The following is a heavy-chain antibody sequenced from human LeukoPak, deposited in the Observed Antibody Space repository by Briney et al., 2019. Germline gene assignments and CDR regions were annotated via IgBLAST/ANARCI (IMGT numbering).Heavy chain of an antibody. D-gene: IGHD1-14*01. CDR1: GFTFSSYS. J-gene: IGHJ4*02. V-gene: IGHV3-21*01. CDR3: ARAHPRYYYDF. CDR2: ISSSSSYV. Sequence: GGSLGLSCAASGFTFSSYSMNWVRQAPGKGLEWVSSISSSSSYVYYADSVKGRFTISRDNAKNSLYLQMNSLRAEDTAVYYCARAHPRYYYDFWGQGTLVTVSS.